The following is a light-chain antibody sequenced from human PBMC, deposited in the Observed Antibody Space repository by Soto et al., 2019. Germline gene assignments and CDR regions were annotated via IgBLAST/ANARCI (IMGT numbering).Light chain of an antibody. CDR3: QQYNKWPWT. CDR1: QSVLYSSNNNNY. CDR2: WAS. J-gene: IGKJ1*01. Sequence: DIVMTQSPDSLAVSLGERATINCKSSQSVLYSSNNNNYLAWYQQKPGQPPKLLIFWASTRESGVPDRFSGSGSGTDFTLTISSLQAEDVAVYYCQQYNKWPWTFGQGTKVEI. V-gene: IGKV4-1*01.